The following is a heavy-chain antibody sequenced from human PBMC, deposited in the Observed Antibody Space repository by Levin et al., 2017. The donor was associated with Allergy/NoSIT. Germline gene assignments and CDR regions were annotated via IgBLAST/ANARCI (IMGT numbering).Heavy chain of an antibody. D-gene: IGHD2-15*01. Sequence: HAGGSLRLSCVASGFTFGSYAMTWVRRAPGKRLEWVSTVNADGTDTFSADSVKGRFITSRDNSKHTLDLHMNFLRAEDTAIYYCVKLPVAVDGLDVWGQGTTVSVS. CDR2: VNADGTDT. J-gene: IGHJ6*02. V-gene: IGHV3-23*01. CDR3: VKLPVAVDGLDV. CDR1: GFTFGSYA.